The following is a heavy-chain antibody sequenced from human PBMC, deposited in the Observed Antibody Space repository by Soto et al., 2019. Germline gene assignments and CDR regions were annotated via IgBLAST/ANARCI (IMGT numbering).Heavy chain of an antibody. CDR3: ARDLHNIAAAGTGWFDP. CDR2: IYHSGST. J-gene: IGHJ5*02. Sequence: PSETLSLTCAVSGGSISSSNWWSWVRQPPGKGLEWIGEIYHSGSTNYNPSLKSRVTISVDKSKNQFSLKLSSVTAADTAVYYCARDLHNIAAAGTGWFDPWGQGTLVTVYS. V-gene: IGHV4-4*02. D-gene: IGHD6-13*01. CDR1: GGSISSSNW.